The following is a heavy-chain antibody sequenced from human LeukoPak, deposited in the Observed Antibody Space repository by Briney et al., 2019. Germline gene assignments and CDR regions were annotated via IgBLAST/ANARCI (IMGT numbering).Heavy chain of an antibody. CDR1: GFTFSSYS. J-gene: IGHJ6*02. D-gene: IGHD3-10*01. V-gene: IGHV3-21*01. CDR3: ARDMLAGFGELSNYYYGMDV. CDR2: ISSSSSYI. Sequence: GGSLRLSCAASGFTFSSYSMNWVRQAPGKGLEWVSSISSSSSYIYYADSVKGRFTISRDNAKNSLYLQMNSLRAEDRAVYYCARDMLAGFGELSNYYYGMDVWGQGTTVTVSS.